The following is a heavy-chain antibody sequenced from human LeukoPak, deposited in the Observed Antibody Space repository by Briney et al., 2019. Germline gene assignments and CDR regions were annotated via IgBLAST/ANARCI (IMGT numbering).Heavy chain of an antibody. Sequence: PGGSLRLSCAASGLTFSSYAMSWVRQAPGKGLEWVSAITGSGDSTYYADSVKGRLTISRDNSKNTLYLRMNSLRAEDTAVYYCAKGSIAVALFDYWGQGTLVTVSS. D-gene: IGHD6-19*01. CDR2: ITGSGDST. CDR1: GLTFSSYA. J-gene: IGHJ4*02. CDR3: AKGSIAVALFDY. V-gene: IGHV3-23*01.